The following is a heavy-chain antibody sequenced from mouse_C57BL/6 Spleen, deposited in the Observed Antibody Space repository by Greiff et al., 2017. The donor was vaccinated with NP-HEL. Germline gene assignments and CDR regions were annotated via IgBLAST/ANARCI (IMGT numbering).Heavy chain of an antibody. CDR3: TREAPSRYFDV. Sequence: EVKVVESGEGLVKPGGSLKLSCAASGFTFSSYAMSWVRQTPEKRLEWVAYISSGGDSISYADTVKGRFTISRDNARNTLYLQMSSLKSEDTAMYYCTREAPSRYFDVWGTGTTVTVSS. CDR1: GFTFSSYA. J-gene: IGHJ1*03. CDR2: ISSGGDSI. V-gene: IGHV5-9-1*02.